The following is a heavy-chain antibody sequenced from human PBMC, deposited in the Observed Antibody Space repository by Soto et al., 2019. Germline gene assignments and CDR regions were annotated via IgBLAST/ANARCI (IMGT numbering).Heavy chain of an antibody. D-gene: IGHD6-19*01. Sequence: GGSLRLSCAASGSTFSDYHMSWVRQAPGKGLEWLSYISSSSSYTNYADSVRGRFTISRDNAKKSLYLQMNSLRAEDTAVYYCASAPTYSSRSGWLGAFDIWSQGTMVTVSS. CDR3: ASAPTYSSRSGWLGAFDI. CDR2: ISSSSSYT. CDR1: GSTFSDYH. J-gene: IGHJ3*02. V-gene: IGHV3-11*03.